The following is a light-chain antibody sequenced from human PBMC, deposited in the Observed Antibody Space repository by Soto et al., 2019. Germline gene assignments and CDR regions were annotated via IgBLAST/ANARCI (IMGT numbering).Light chain of an antibody. CDR2: GAF. CDR3: QQYESSPPT. J-gene: IGKJ1*01. Sequence: EVVLTQSPGTLSLSPGERATLSCRASQGLNRNYLAWYQRKPGQPPRLLMYGAFNRATDIPARFSGSVSGTDFTLTITSLEPEDFAVYYCQQYESSPPTFGQGTKVEF. CDR1: QGLNRNY. V-gene: IGKV3-20*01.